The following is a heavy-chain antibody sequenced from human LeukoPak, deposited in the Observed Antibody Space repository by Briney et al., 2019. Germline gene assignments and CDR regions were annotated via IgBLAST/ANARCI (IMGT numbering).Heavy chain of an antibody. J-gene: IGHJ4*02. CDR2: IIPILGIA. D-gene: IGHD5-18*01. CDR1: GGTFSSYA. Sequence: GASVKVSCKASGGTFSSYAISWVRQAPGQGLEWMGRIIPILGIANYAQKFQGRVTMTRDTSISTAYMELSRLRSDDTAVYYCARDTKDTAMVPDYWGQGTLVTVSS. V-gene: IGHV1-69*04. CDR3: ARDTKDTAMVPDY.